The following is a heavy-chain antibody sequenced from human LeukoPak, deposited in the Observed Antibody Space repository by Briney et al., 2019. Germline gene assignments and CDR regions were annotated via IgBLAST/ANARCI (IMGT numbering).Heavy chain of an antibody. D-gene: IGHD3-22*01. CDR3: ARHREYYYDSGLDY. CDR2: IYYSGST. CDR1: GGSISSSSYY. V-gene: IGHV4-39*01. Sequence: SETLSLTCTVSGGSISSSSYYWGWIRQPPGKGLEWIGSIYYSGSTYYNPSLKSRVTISVDTSKNQFSLKLSSVTAADTAVYYCARHREYYYDSGLDYWGQGTLVTVSS. J-gene: IGHJ4*02.